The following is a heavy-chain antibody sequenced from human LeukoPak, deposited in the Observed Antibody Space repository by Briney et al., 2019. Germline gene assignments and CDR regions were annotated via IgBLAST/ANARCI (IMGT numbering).Heavy chain of an antibody. J-gene: IGHJ3*02. CDR1: GGSFSGYY. D-gene: IGHD3-9*01. CDR2: INHSGST. V-gene: IGHV4-34*01. Sequence: SETLSLTCAVYGGSFSGYYWSWIRQPPGKGLEWIGEINHSGSTNYNPSLKSRVTISVDTSKNQFSLKLSSVTAADTAVYYCARHCRYFDWSLDAFDIWGQGTMVTVSS. CDR3: ARHCRYFDWSLDAFDI.